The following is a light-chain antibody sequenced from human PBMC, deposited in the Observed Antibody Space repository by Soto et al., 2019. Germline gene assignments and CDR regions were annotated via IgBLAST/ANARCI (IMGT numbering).Light chain of an antibody. CDR2: EDN. CDR3: QSYDSDNQV. J-gene: IGLJ2*01. CDR1: SGSIASYY. Sequence: NFMLSQPHSVSESPGKTVTLSCTRSSGSIASYYVQWYQQRPGSAPTTVIYEDNQRPSGVPDRFSGSIDSSSNSASLTISGLKTEDEADYYCQSYDSDNQVFGGGTKLTVL. V-gene: IGLV6-57*04.